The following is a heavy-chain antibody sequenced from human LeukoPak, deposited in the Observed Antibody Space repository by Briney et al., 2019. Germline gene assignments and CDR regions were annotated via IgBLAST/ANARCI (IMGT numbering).Heavy chain of an antibody. D-gene: IGHD3-10*01. CDR2: INAGNGNT. CDR3: STNHITMVRGVPSPYYYGMDV. Sequence: ASVDVSCKASGYTLTSYAMHWVRDAPGQRLEWMGWINAGNGNTKYSQKLQGRVTITRDTSASTAYMELSSLRSEDTAVYYCSTNHITMVRGVPSPYYYGMDVWGKGTTVTASS. CDR1: GYTLTSYA. V-gene: IGHV1-3*01. J-gene: IGHJ6*04.